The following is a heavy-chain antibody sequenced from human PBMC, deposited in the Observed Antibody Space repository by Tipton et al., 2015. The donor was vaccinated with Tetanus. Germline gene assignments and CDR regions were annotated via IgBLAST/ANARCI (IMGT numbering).Heavy chain of an antibody. Sequence: SLRLSCAASGFTFNYYTMNWVRQAPGKGLEWVSGISWNSGTIGYADSVKGRFTISRDNAKNSLYLQMNSLRAEDTALYYCAKGTGYYGMDVWGQGTTVTVSS. CDR2: ISWNSGTI. D-gene: IGHD2-8*02. V-gene: IGHV3-9*01. J-gene: IGHJ6*02. CDR1: GFTFNYYT. CDR3: AKGTGYYGMDV.